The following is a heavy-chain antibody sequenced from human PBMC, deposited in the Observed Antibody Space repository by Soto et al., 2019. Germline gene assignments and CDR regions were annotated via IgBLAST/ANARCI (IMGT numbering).Heavy chain of an antibody. CDR1: GFTFSTYA. D-gene: IGHD4-17*01. J-gene: IGHJ4*01. Sequence: GGSLRLSCAVSGFTFSTYAMSWVRQAPGKGLEWVSAISRSGGNTYYADSVKGRFTISRDNSKNTLYLQMNSLRAEDTAVYYCAKDYGHIEFIDNWGQGTMVTVSS. CDR2: ISRSGGNT. CDR3: AKDYGHIEFIDN. V-gene: IGHV3-23*01.